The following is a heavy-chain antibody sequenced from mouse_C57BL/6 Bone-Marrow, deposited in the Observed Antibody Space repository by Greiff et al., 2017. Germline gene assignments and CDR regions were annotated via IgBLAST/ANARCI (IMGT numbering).Heavy chain of an antibody. CDR1: GYTFTSYW. Sequence: QVQLQQPGAELVRPGTSVKLSCKASGYTFTSYWMHWVKQRPGQGLEWIGVIDPSDSYTNYNEKFKGKATLTVDTSSSTAYMQLSSLTSEDSAVYYCASHDGYYVYWYCDVWGTGTTVTVSS. V-gene: IGHV1-59*01. CDR3: ASHDGYYVYWYCDV. D-gene: IGHD2-3*01. J-gene: IGHJ1*03. CDR2: IDPSDSYT.